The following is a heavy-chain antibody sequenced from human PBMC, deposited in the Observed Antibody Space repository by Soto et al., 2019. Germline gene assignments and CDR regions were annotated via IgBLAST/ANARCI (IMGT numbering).Heavy chain of an antibody. D-gene: IGHD3-22*01. CDR3: ATWPEVWDSSGYYADY. CDR2: ISAYNGNT. V-gene: IGHV1-18*04. Sequence: QVQLVQSGAEVKKPGASVKVSCMASGYTFTSYGISWVRQAPGQGLEWMGWISAYNGNTNYAQKLQGRVTMTTDTSTSTAYMELRSLRSDDTAVYYCATWPEVWDSSGYYADYWGQGTLVTVSS. J-gene: IGHJ4*02. CDR1: GYTFTSYG.